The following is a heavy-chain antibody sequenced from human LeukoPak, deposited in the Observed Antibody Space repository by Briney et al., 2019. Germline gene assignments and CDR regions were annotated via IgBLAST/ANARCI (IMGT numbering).Heavy chain of an antibody. D-gene: IGHD3-3*01. CDR3: ARVLSPTYYDFWSGYYMDY. CDR2: IYYSGST. J-gene: IGHJ4*02. V-gene: IGHV4-59*01. CDR1: GGSISSYY. Sequence: SETLFLTCTVSGGSISSYYWSWVRQPPGKGLEWIGYIYYSGSTNYNPSLKSRVTISVDTSKNQFSLKLSSVTAADTAVYYCARVLSPTYYDFWSGYYMDYWGQGTLVTVSS.